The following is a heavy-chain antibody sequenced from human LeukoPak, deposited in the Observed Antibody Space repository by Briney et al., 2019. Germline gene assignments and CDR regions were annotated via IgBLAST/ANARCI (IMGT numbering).Heavy chain of an antibody. Sequence: GGSLRLSCAASGFTFSSYTMHWVRQAPGKGLEWVAVISYDGSNKYYADSVKGRFTISRDNSKNTLYLQMNSLRPEDTAVYYCARGVVPGGYYYGSGSYTGPFFDYWGQGTLVTVSS. CDR1: GFTFSSYT. CDR3: ARGVVPGGYYYGSGSYTGPFFDY. D-gene: IGHD3-10*01. V-gene: IGHV3-30*04. CDR2: ISYDGSNK. J-gene: IGHJ4*02.